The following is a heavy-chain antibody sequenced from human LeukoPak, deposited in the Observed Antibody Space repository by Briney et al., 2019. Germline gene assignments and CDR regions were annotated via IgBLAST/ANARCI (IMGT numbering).Heavy chain of an antibody. V-gene: IGHV3-23*01. Sequence: SAGSLSFSCAASGFTFSSYAMSRLPQAPGKEREWVSAPSGSGGSSYYADSVKGRFTISRDNSKNKLYLQRNSLKAQDTAVYYCAKGPGRYCSRTSCYRYFDYWGQGTLVTVSS. CDR2: PSGSGGSS. CDR1: GFTFSSYA. CDR3: AKGPGRYCSRTSCYRYFDY. D-gene: IGHD2-2*02. J-gene: IGHJ4*02.